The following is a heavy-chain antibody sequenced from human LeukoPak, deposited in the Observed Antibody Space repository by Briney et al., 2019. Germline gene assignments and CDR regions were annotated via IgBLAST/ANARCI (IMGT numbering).Heavy chain of an antibody. V-gene: IGHV4-59*01. Sequence: NPSETLSLTCSVSGDSISSYYWSWIRQPPGKGLEWIGYIYYSGSTDYNPSLKSRVTISVDMSKNQFSLKLSSVTAADTAVYYCARVHYDILGAHYYNYMDVWGKGTTVTISS. CDR1: GDSISSYY. CDR2: IYYSGST. J-gene: IGHJ6*03. CDR3: ARVHYDILGAHYYNYMDV. D-gene: IGHD3-9*01.